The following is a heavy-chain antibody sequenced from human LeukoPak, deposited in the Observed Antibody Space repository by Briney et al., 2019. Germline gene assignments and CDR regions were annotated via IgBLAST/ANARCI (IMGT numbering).Heavy chain of an antibody. CDR2: INHSGST. Sequence: SETLSLTCAVYGGSFSGYYWSWIRQPPGKGLEWIGEINHSGSTNYNPSLKSRVTISVDTSKNQFSLKLSSVTAADTAVYYYAKGSGIAVAGPGGYWGQGTLVTVSS. D-gene: IGHD6-19*01. V-gene: IGHV4-34*01. CDR1: GGSFSGYY. CDR3: AKGSGIAVAGPGGY. J-gene: IGHJ4*02.